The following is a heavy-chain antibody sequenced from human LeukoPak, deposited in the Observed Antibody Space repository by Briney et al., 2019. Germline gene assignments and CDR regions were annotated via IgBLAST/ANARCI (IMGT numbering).Heavy chain of an antibody. CDR2: INHSGST. Sequence: SETLSLTCAVYGGSFSGYYWSWIRQPPGKGLEWIGEINHSGSTNYNPSLKSRVTISVDTSKNQFSLKLSSVTAADTAVYYCARRYSSGWLKSFDYWGQGTLVTVSS. CDR3: ARRYSSGWLKSFDY. CDR1: GGSFSGYY. V-gene: IGHV4-34*01. J-gene: IGHJ4*02. D-gene: IGHD6-19*01.